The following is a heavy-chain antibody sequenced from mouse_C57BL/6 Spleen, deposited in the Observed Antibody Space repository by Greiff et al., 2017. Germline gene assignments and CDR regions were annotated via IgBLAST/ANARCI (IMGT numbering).Heavy chain of an antibody. Sequence: QVTLKVSGPGILQPSQTLSLTCSFSGFSLSTFGMGVGWIRQPSGKGLGWLAHIWWDDDKYDHPALKSRLTLSKDTSKNQVFLKIANVDTADTATYYCARIASYYSNYFAYWGQGTLVTVSA. J-gene: IGHJ3*01. CDR1: GFSLSTFGMG. V-gene: IGHV8-8*01. CDR2: IWWDDDK. D-gene: IGHD2-5*01. CDR3: ARIASYYSNYFAY.